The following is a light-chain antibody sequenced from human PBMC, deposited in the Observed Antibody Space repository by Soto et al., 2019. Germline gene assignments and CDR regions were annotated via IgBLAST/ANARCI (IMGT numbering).Light chain of an antibody. V-gene: IGKV3-15*01. CDR3: QQYNYWPLS. CDR2: GAS. J-gene: IGKJ4*01. CDR1: QSVNNR. Sequence: EIVMTQSPATLSVSPGERATLSCRASQSVNNRLAWYQQKPGQSPRLLIYGASTRTTGIPVTFSGSGSGTEFTLTITSLQSDDVAVYYCQQYNYWPLSFGGGTKVEIK.